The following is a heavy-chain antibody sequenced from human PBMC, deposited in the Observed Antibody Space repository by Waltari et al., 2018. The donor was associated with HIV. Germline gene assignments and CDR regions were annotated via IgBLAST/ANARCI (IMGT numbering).Heavy chain of an antibody. CDR3: ARDWWQLPSGGYFFDY. J-gene: IGHJ4*02. CDR2: INPKSGVT. D-gene: IGHD2-15*01. V-gene: IGHV1-2*02. CDR1: RFTFTAYY. Sequence: QVQLVQSGAEVKKPGASVKVSCTASRFTFTAYYVPWVRQATGQGLEWMGWINPKSGVTHFAQNFQGRINMTRDTSIKTAYLELSRLQSDDTAVYYCARDWWQLPSGGYFFDYWGQGTLVTVSS.